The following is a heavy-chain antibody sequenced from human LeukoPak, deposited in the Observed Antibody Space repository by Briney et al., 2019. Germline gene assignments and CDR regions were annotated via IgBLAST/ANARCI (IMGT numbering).Heavy chain of an antibody. D-gene: IGHD2-2*01. CDR3: ARGQRGDCSSTCCYGSIPLIDY. J-gene: IGHJ4*02. CDR1: GFTFSEYY. V-gene: IGHV3-11*05. CDR2: ITSSSGYT. Sequence: GGSLRLSCAASGFTFSEYYMSWIRQAPGKGLEWVSFITSSSGYTNYADSVKGRFTISRDNAKNSLYLQMSSLRAEDTAVYYCARGQRGDCSSTCCYGSIPLIDYWGQGTLVTVSS.